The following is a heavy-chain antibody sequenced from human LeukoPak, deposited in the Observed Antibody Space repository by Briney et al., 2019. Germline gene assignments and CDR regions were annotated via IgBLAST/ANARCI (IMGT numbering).Heavy chain of an antibody. Sequence: GGSLRLSCAASGFTFSSYCMSWVRQAPGKGLEWVAFIRYDGSNKYYADSVKGRFTISRDNSKNTLYLQMNSLRAEDTAVYYCAKAIRSVGYCSGGSCLLDYWGQGTLVTVSS. CDR3: AKAIRSVGYCSGGSCLLDY. V-gene: IGHV3-30*02. J-gene: IGHJ4*02. CDR2: IRYDGSNK. D-gene: IGHD2-15*01. CDR1: GFTFSSYC.